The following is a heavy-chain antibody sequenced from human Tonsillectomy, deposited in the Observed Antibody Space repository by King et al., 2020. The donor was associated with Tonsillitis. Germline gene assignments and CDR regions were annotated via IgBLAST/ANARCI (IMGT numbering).Heavy chain of an antibody. CDR2: ITYDGSNK. CDR3: ARDRDDYIFDY. J-gene: IGHJ4*02. D-gene: IGHD4/OR15-4a*01. CDR1: GLTFSSYD. V-gene: IGHV3-33*05. Sequence: VQLVESGGGVVQPGRSLRLSCAASGLTFSSYDMYWVRQVPGKGLEWVAVITYDGSNKYYADSVKGRFTISRDNSKNTLYLQMNSLRAEDTAVYYCARDRDDYIFDYWGQGTLVTVSS.